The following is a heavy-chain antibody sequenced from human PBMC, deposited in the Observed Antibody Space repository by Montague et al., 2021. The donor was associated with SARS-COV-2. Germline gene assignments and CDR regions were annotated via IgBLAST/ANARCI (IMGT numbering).Heavy chain of an antibody. D-gene: IGHD2-15*01. CDR3: AKDQGIGYSDFDY. J-gene: IGHJ4*02. V-gene: IGHV3-30*04. CDR1: GFTFSSYA. Sequence: SLRLSCAASGFTFSSYAMHWVRQAPGKGLEWVAVISTDGNKKYYAGFVKGRFTISRDTSKNTLSLQLNSLRVEDAAVYYCAKDQGIGYSDFDYWGQGTLVTVSS. CDR2: ISTDGNKK.